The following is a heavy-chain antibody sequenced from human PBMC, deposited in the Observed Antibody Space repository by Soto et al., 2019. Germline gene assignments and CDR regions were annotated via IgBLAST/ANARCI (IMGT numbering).Heavy chain of an antibody. J-gene: IGHJ5*02. Sequence: SETLSLTCTVSGGSVSSGSYYWFWIRQPPGKGLEWIGYIYYSGSTNYNPSLKSRVTISVDTSKNQFSLKLSSVTAADTAVYYCARAQVAAAGANWFDPWGQGTLVTVSS. V-gene: IGHV4-61*01. CDR3: ARAQVAAAGANWFDP. CDR2: IYYSGST. CDR1: GGSVSSGSYY. D-gene: IGHD6-13*01.